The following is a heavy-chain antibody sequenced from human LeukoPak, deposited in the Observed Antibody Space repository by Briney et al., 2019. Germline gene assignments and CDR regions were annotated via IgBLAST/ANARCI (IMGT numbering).Heavy chain of an antibody. CDR3: ARHEIMVSYDAFDI. D-gene: IGHD3/OR15-3a*01. V-gene: IGHV4-59*01. CDR1: GGSISNYY. Sequence: PSETLSLTCTASGGSISNYYWTWIRQSPGKGLEWIGYIYYNGGTNYNPSPKNRVTISVDTSKNQFSLKLSSVTAADTAVYYCARHEIMVSYDAFDIWGQGTMVTVSS. CDR2: IYYNGGT. J-gene: IGHJ3*02.